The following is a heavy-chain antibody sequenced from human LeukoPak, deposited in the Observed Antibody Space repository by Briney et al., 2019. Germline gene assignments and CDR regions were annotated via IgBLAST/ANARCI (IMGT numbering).Heavy chain of an antibody. J-gene: IGHJ4*02. CDR3: AKGFYYYDSSGYYHGGGFDY. Sequence: GGSLRLSCAASGFTFSSYGMQWVRQAPGKGLEGVAFIRYDGSNKYYADSVKGRFTISRDNSKNTLYLQMNSLRAEDTAVYYCAKGFYYYDSSGYYHGGGFDYWGQGTLVTVSS. CDR2: IRYDGSNK. CDR1: GFTFSSYG. D-gene: IGHD3-22*01. V-gene: IGHV3-30*02.